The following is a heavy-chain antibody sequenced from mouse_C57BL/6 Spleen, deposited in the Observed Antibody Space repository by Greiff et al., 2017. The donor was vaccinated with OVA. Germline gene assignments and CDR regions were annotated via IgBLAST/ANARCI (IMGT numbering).Heavy chain of an antibody. CDR3: ARGWLRSWFAY. D-gene: IGHD2-2*01. Sequence: DVKLVESGAELVKPGASVKLSCTASGFNITDYYMHWVKQRTEQGLEWLGRIDPEDGETKYAPKFQGKATITADTSSNTAYLQLSSLTSEDTAVYYCARGWLRSWFAYWGQGTLVTVSA. J-gene: IGHJ3*01. CDR1: GFNITDYY. V-gene: IGHV14-2*01. CDR2: IDPEDGET.